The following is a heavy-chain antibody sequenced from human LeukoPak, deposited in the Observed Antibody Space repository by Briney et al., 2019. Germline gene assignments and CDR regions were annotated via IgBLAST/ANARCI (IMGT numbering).Heavy chain of an antibody. CDR2: IYYRGTT. J-gene: IGHJ5*02. D-gene: IGHD6-13*01. V-gene: IGHV4-39*07. Sequence: SETLSLTCTVSDDSISTTSYYWGWIRQPPGKGLEWIGTIYYRGTTYYNPSLKSRVTLSVDTSKNQFSVNLSSVTAADTAVYYCARGFSSSWYWFDPWGQGTLVTVSS. CDR3: ARGFSSSWYWFDP. CDR1: DDSISTTSYY.